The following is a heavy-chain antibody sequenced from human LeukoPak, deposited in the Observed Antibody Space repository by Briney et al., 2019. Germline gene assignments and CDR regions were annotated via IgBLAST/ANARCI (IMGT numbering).Heavy chain of an antibody. CDR2: INADTTGT. V-gene: IGHV3-43*02. J-gene: IGHJ4*02. D-gene: IGHD5-12*01. CDR3: AKGGYSGYEEGPNSFDI. Sequence: GGSLRLSCTAAGFTFDDYVIHWVRQAPGKGLEWVSLINADTTGTYYADSVKGRFTISRDNSKKSLYLQMNSLRVDDTALYYCAKGGYSGYEEGPNSFDIWGQGTLVTVSS. CDR1: GFTFDDYV.